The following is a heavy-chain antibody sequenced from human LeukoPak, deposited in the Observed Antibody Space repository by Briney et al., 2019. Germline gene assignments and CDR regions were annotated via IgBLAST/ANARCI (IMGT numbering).Heavy chain of an antibody. CDR1: GGSINGYS. CDR3: ARGGGYYGSSVLYFNY. V-gene: IGHV4-59*01. CDR2: IYYTGNS. J-gene: IGHJ4*02. Sequence: PSETLSLTCTVSGGSINGYSWTWIRQPPGKGLEWIGYIYYTGNSYYNPSLKSPVTISVDTSKNQFSLKLSSVTAADTAVYFCARGGGYYGSSVLYFNYWGQGTLVTVSS. D-gene: IGHD3-22*01.